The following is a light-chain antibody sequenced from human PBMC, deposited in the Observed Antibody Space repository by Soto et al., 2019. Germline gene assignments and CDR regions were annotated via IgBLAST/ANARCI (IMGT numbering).Light chain of an antibody. CDR3: HQYGSSPTYT. CDR1: QSVSSSY. J-gene: IGKJ2*01. V-gene: IGKV3-20*01. CDR2: GAY. Sequence: EIVLTQSPGTLSLSPGERATLSCRASQSVSSSYLAWYQQKPGQAPRLLIYGAYSRASGIPDRFSGSGSGTDFTLTISRLEPEDFAVYYCHQYGSSPTYTFGQGTKLEI.